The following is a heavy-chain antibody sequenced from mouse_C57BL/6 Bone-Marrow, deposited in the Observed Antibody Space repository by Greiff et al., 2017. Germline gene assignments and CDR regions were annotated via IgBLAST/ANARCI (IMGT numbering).Heavy chain of an antibody. J-gene: IGHJ1*03. CDR3: ARGYFDV. V-gene: IGHV3-6*01. CDR2: ISYDGSN. CDR1: GYSITSGYY. Sequence: EVQLQQSGPGLVKPSQSLSLTCSVTGYSITSGYYWNWIRQFPGNKLEWMGYISYDGSNNYNPSLKNRISITRDTSKNQFFLKLNSVTTEDTATYYCARGYFDVWGTGTTVTVSA.